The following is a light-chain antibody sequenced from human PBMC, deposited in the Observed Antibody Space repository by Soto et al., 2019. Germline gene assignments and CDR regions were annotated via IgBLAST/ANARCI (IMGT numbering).Light chain of an antibody. Sequence: DFVMTQSPDSLAVSLGARATINCKSSQSVLYSSNHKNYLAWYQQKPGQPPKLLIYWASTRGSGVPDRFSGSGSGTDFTLTISSLQAEDVAVYYCQQYRLAPYSFGQGTKLDIK. J-gene: IGKJ2*03. V-gene: IGKV4-1*01. CDR2: WAS. CDR1: QSVLYSSNHKNY. CDR3: QQYRLAPYS.